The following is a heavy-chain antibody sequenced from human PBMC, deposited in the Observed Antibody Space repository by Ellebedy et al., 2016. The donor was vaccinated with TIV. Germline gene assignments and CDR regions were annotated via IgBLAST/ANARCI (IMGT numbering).Heavy chain of an antibody. CDR3: ARRAASGGMDV. CDR1: GGSIYSSTYY. D-gene: IGHD3-10*01. Sequence: MPSETLSLTCTVSGGSIYSSTYYWGWIRQPPGKGLEWIGSISYSGGTYYNPSLKSRVTISIDTSKIQFSLKLSSVTAADTAVYYCARRAASGGMDVWGQGTTVTVSS. V-gene: IGHV4-39*01. J-gene: IGHJ6*02. CDR2: ISYSGGT.